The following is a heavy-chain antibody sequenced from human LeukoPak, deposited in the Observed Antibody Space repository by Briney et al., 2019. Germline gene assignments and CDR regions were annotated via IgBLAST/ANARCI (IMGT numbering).Heavy chain of an antibody. V-gene: IGHV3-48*01. CDR3: AKDPATVVTESGNFDY. CDR1: GFTFSSYS. D-gene: IGHD4-23*01. Sequence: GGSLRLSCAASGFTFSSYSMNWVRQAPGKGLEWVSYISSSSSTIYYADSVKGRFTISRDNSKNTLYPQMNSLRAEDTAVYYCAKDPATVVTESGNFDYWGQGTLVTVSS. J-gene: IGHJ4*02. CDR2: ISSSSSTI.